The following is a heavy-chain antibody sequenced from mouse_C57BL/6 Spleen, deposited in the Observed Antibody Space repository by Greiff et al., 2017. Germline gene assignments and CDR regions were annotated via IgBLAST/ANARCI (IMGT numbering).Heavy chain of an antibody. J-gene: IGHJ2*01. CDR1: GYSITSGHY. CDR2: ISYDGSN. D-gene: IGHD2-10*02. Sequence: ESGPGLVKPSQSLSLTCSVTGYSITSGHYWNWIRQFPGNKLEWMGYISYDGSNNYNPSLKNRISITRDTSKNQFFLKLNTVTTEDTATYYCARELVRAYFDYWGQGTTLTVSS. CDR3: ARELVRAYFDY. V-gene: IGHV3-6*01.